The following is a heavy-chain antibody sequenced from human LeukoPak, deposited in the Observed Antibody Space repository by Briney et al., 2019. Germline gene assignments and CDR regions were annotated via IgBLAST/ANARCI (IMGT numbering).Heavy chain of an antibody. CDR2: LSDSGVYT. Sequence: GGSLRLSCAASGFTFSNYAMTWVRQAPGKGLEWVSILSDSGVYTYYADSVKGRFTISRDNSNNMLYLQMNSLRAEDTAVYYCAKKAHYDAYAKYFDYWGQGTLVTVST. CDR1: GFTFSNYA. CDR3: AKKAHYDAYAKYFDY. D-gene: IGHD4-17*01. J-gene: IGHJ4*02. V-gene: IGHV3-23*01.